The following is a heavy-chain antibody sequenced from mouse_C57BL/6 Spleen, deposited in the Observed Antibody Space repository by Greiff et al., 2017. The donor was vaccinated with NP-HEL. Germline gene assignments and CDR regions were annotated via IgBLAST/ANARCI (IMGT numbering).Heavy chain of an antibody. J-gene: IGHJ2*01. V-gene: IGHV1-78*01. CDR3: ARGAYYDYDADY. Sequence: VQLQQSDAELVKPGASVKISCKVSGYTFTDHTIHWMKQRPEQGLEWIGYIYPRDGSTKYHEKFKGKATLTADKSSSTAYMQLNSPTSEDSAVYFCARGAYYDYDADYWGQGTTLTVSS. CDR1: GYTFTDHT. CDR2: IYPRDGST. D-gene: IGHD2-4*01.